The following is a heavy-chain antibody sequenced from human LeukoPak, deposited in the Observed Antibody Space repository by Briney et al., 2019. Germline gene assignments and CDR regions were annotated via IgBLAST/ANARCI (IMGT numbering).Heavy chain of an antibody. J-gene: IGHJ4*02. CDR1: GFTASNDY. V-gene: IGHV3-53*01. Sequence: GGSLRLSCAPSGFTASNDYMSWVRQAPGKGLEWVSVIYSAGATYYADSVKGRFTISRVNSTNTLYLQMNSLSVEDTALYFCARHQLGGYCDSTRCHTNFYYWGQGTLVTVSS. CDR3: ARHQLGGYCDSTRCHTNFYY. D-gene: IGHD2-2*02. CDR2: IYSAGAT.